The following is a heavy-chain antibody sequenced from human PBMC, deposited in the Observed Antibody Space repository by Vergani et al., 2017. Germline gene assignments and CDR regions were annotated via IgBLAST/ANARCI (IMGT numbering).Heavy chain of an antibody. CDR2: IYYSGST. J-gene: IGHJ6*03. V-gene: IGHV4-59*01. CDR1: GGSISSYY. D-gene: IGHD3-3*01. Sequence: QVQLQESGPGLVKPSETLSLTCTVSGGSISSYYWSWIRQPPGKGLEWIGYIYYSGSTNYNPSLKSRVTISVATSKNQFSLMLSSRTAADTAVYSCARDSPVVDFWSGYYDGGARYYMDGWGKGTTVTVSS. CDR3: ARDSPVVDFWSGYYDGGARYYMDG.